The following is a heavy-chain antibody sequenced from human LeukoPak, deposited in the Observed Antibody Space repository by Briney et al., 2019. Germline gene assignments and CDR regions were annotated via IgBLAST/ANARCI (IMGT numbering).Heavy chain of an antibody. V-gene: IGHV4-34*01. CDR3: ARGAAAGTDYYYYGTDV. CDR1: GGSFSGYY. Sequence: SETLSLTCAVYGGSFSGYYWSWIRQPPGKGLEWIGEINHSGSTNYNPSLKSRVTISVDTSKNQFSLKLSSVTAADTAVYYCARGAAAGTDYYYYGTDVWGQGTTVTVSS. J-gene: IGHJ6*02. D-gene: IGHD6-13*01. CDR2: INHSGST.